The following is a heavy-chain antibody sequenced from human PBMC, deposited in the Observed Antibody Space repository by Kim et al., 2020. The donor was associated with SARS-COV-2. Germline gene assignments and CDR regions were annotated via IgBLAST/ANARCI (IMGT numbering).Heavy chain of an antibody. CDR2: INPSGGST. J-gene: IGHJ6*02. CDR3: AREKRGVNIVATIRKTYYYYGMDV. V-gene: IGHV1-46*01. Sequence: ASVKVSCKASGYTFTSYYMHWVRQAPGQGLEWMGIINPSGGSTSYAQKFQGRVTMTRDTSTSTVYMELSSLRSEDTAVYYCAREKRGVNIVATIRKTYYYYGMDVWGQGTTVTVSS. D-gene: IGHD5-12*01. CDR1: GYTFTSYY.